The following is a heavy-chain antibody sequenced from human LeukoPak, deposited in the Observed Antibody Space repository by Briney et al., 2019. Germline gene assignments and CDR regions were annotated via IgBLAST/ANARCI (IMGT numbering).Heavy chain of an antibody. J-gene: IGHJ5*02. CDR2: ISAYNDDT. V-gene: IGHV1-18*01. Sequence: ASVKVSCKASGYTFTSYGISWVRQAPGQGLEWMGWISAYNDDTDYAQKLQGRVAMTTDTSTSTAYMELRSLKPDDTAVYYCAREAGAYSSSGPFDPWGQGTLVTVSS. CDR3: AREAGAYSSSGPFDP. CDR1: GYTFTSYG. D-gene: IGHD6-13*01.